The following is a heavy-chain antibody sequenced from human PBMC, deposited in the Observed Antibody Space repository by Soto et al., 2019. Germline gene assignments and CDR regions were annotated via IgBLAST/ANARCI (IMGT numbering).Heavy chain of an antibody. J-gene: IGHJ5*02. Sequence: SETLSLTCAVYGGSFSGYYWSWIRQPPGKGLEWIGEINHSGSTNYNPSLKSRVTISVDTSKNQFSLKLSSVTAADTAVYYCARGYLPMDIVVVPAAIVVGSWFDPWGQGTLVTVSS. V-gene: IGHV4-34*01. CDR3: ARGYLPMDIVVVPAAIVVGSWFDP. CDR2: INHSGST. CDR1: GGSFSGYY. D-gene: IGHD2-2*02.